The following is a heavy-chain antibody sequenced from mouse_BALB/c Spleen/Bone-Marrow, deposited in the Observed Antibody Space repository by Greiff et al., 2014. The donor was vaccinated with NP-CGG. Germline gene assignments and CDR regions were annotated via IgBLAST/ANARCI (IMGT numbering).Heavy chain of an antibody. V-gene: IGHV1-55*01. CDR3: ARFSQLGLLAY. J-gene: IGHJ3*01. Sequence: VQVVESGAELVKPGTSVKLSCKASGYNFTSYWINWVKLRPGQGLEWIGDIYPGSGSTNYNEKFKSKATLTVDTSSSTAYMQLSSLASEDSDLYYCARFSQLGLLAYWGQGTLVTVSA. CDR2: IYPGSGST. D-gene: IGHD3-1*01. CDR1: GYNFTSYW.